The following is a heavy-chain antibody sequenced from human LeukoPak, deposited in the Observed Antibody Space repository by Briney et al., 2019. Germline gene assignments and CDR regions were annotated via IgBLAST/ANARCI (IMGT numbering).Heavy chain of an antibody. D-gene: IGHD2-15*01. CDR2: IYYSGST. V-gene: IGHV4-59*01. CDR3: ARVGYCSGGSCYSQSWFDP. Sequence: PSETLSLTCTVSGGSISSYYWSWIRQPPGKGLEWIGYIYYSGSTNYNPSLKSRVTISVDTSKNQFSLKLSSVTAADTAVYYCARVGYCSGGSCYSQSWFDPWGQGTLVTVSS. CDR1: GGSISSYY. J-gene: IGHJ5*02.